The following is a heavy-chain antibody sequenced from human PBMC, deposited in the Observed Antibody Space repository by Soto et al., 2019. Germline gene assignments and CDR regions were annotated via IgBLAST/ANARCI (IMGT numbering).Heavy chain of an antibody. CDR1: GDTISTGGYS. CDR2: TYHSGST. J-gene: IGHJ5*02. V-gene: IGHV4-30-2*01. D-gene: IGHD6-19*01. Sequence: PSETLSLTCGVSGDTISTGGYSWAWIRQPPGKGLEWIGYTYHSGSTYYNPSLKSRVTISVDRSKNQFSLKLSSVTAADTAVYYCARDRYSSGWYWFDPWGQGTLVTVSS. CDR3: ARDRYSSGWYWFDP.